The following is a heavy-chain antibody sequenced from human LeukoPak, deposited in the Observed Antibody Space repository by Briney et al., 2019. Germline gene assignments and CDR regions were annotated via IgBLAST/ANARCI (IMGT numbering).Heavy chain of an antibody. CDR1: GFTFSSYA. J-gene: IGHJ6*02. Sequence: GRSLRLSCAASGFTFSSYAMHWVRQAPGKGLEWVAVISYDGSNKYYADTVKGRFTISRHNPKNTLYLQMNSLRAEDTAVYYCARVDRWWLQLHYYYGMDVWGQGTTVTVSS. V-gene: IGHV3-30*04. D-gene: IGHD5-24*01. CDR2: ISYDGSNK. CDR3: ARVDRWWLQLHYYYGMDV.